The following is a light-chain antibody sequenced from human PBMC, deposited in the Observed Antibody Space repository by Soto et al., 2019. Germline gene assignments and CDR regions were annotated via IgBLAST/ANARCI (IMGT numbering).Light chain of an antibody. CDR2: GAS. J-gene: IGKJ1*01. Sequence: EIVMTQSPATLSVSPGERATLSCRASQSVSSNLAWYQQKPGQAPRLLIYGASTRATGSPAGFSGSGSGTEFTITISRLQSGDFAVYYCQQYNNWWTFGQGTKVEIK. V-gene: IGKV3-15*01. CDR1: QSVSSN. CDR3: QQYNNWWT.